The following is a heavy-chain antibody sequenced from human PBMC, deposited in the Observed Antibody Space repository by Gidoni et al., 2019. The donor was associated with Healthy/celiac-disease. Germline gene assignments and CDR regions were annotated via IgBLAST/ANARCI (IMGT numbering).Heavy chain of an antibody. CDR1: GFTFSSYA. CDR3: AKDSGSTIEDMIVVVIEPTFDY. CDR2: ISGSGGST. V-gene: IGHV3-23*01. Sequence: EVQLLESGGGLVQPGGSLRLSCAASGFTFSSYAMSCVRQAPGKGLEWVSAISGSGGSTYYADSVKGRFTISRDNSKNTLYLQMNSLRAEDTAVYYCAKDSGSTIEDMIVVVIEPTFDYWGQGTLVTVSS. D-gene: IGHD3-22*01. J-gene: IGHJ4*02.